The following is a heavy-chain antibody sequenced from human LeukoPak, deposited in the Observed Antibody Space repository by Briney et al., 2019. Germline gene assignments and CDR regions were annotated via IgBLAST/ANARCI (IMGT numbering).Heavy chain of an antibody. CDR2: IYTGGRT. J-gene: IGHJ5*02. CDR3: ARDFWP. V-gene: IGHV4-61*02. Sequence: SETLSLTCSVSGGSMNSGGDYRTWIRQPAGKQLEWIGLIYTGGRTNYNPSLESRVTISIDTSKNRFSLTLASVTVADTAVYYCARDFWPWGQGTLVTVSS. CDR1: GGSMNSGGDY. D-gene: IGHD3-3*01.